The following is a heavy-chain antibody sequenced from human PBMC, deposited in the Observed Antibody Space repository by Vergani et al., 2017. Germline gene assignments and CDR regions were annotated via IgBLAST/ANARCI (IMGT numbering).Heavy chain of an antibody. CDR2: INPSGGHT. CDR1: GHTFTRYG. J-gene: IGHJ4*02. V-gene: IGHV1-46*03. Sequence: QVQLVQSGAEVKKPGASVKVSCKTSGHTFTRYGINWVRQAPGQGLEWMGIINPSGGHTNYAQKFQGRVTMTRDTSTSTVYMELSSLRSEDTAIYYCARGDYGILTGYRYWGQGTLVTVSA. D-gene: IGHD3-9*01. CDR3: ARGDYGILTGYRY.